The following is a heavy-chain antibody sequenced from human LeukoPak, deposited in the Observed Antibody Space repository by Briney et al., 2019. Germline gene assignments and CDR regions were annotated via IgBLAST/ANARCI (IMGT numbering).Heavy chain of an antibody. Sequence: SETLSLTCAVYGGSFSGYYWSWVRQPPGKGLEWIGEINHSGSTNYNPSLKSRVTISVDTSKNQFSLKLSSVTAADTAVYYCARFSTPPSGGDSLLYFDYWGQGTLVTVSS. CDR3: ARFSTPPSGGDSLLYFDY. J-gene: IGHJ4*02. V-gene: IGHV4-34*01. CDR2: INHSGST. D-gene: IGHD2-21*02. CDR1: GGSFSGYY.